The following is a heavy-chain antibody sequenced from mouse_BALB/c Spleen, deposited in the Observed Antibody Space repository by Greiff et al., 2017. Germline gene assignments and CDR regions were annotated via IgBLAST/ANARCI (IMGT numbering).Heavy chain of an antibody. Sequence: VQLQQSGPELVKPGASVKMSCKASGYTFTSYVMHWVKQKPGQGLEWIGYINPYNDGTKYNEKFKGKATLTSDKSSSTAYMELSSLTSEDSAVYYCAREGALYYDYDGGFAYWGQGTLVTVSA. J-gene: IGHJ3*01. CDR2: INPYNDGT. D-gene: IGHD2-4*01. V-gene: IGHV1-14*01. CDR3: AREGALYYDYDGGFAY. CDR1: GYTFTSYV.